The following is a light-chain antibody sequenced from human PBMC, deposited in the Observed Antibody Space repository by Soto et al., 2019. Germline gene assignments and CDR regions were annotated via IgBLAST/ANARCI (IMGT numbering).Light chain of an antibody. CDR1: SGDIGGYNY. V-gene: IGLV2-14*01. Sequence: QSVLTQPASVSGSPGQSITISCTGTSGDIGGYNYVSWYQQHPGKAPKLLISEVTIRPSGVSNRFSGSKSGNTASLTISGLQAEDEADYYCSSYTTNITPVVFGGGTMLTVL. J-gene: IGLJ2*01. CDR3: SSYTTNITPVV. CDR2: EVT.